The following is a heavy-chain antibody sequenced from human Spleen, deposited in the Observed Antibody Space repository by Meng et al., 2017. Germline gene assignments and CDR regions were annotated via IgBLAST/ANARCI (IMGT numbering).Heavy chain of an antibody. V-gene: IGHV1-2*06. CDR3: ARDEDISAAGKLFGDY. J-gene: IGHJ4*02. CDR2: INPKSGDT. CDR1: GYTFPDYY. Sequence: VQRVQSGAEVKKPGASVKVSCKASGYTFPDYYLHWVRRAPGQGLEWMGRINPKSGDTHYAQKFQGRVTMTGDTSISTAYMELSGLRSDDTAMYYCARDEDISAAGKLFGDYWGQGTLVTVSS. D-gene: IGHD6-13*01.